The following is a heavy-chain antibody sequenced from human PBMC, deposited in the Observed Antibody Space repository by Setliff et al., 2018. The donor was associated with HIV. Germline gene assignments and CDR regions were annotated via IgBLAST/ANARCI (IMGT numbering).Heavy chain of an antibody. Sequence: SETLSLTCTVSGGSISSGSYYWSWIRQPAGKGLEWIGHIYTSGSTNYNPSLKSRVTISVDTSKNQFSLKLSSVTAADTAVYYCAMLDTSDYFRNNWFDSWGQGTLVTVSS. D-gene: IGHD3-22*01. CDR3: AMLDTSDYFRNNWFDS. CDR1: GGSISSGSYY. J-gene: IGHJ5*01. CDR2: IYTSGST. V-gene: IGHV4-61*09.